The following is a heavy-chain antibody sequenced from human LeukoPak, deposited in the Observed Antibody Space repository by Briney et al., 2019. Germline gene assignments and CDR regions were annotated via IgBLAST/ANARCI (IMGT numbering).Heavy chain of an antibody. J-gene: IGHJ4*02. Sequence: SVKVSCKASGGTFSNYAIRWVRQAPGQGLEWMGRIITVLDITNYAQKFQGRVSITADTSTSTAYMQLSSLRFDDTAVYYCARDLVRGYSYGYSDYWGQGTLVTVSS. CDR1: GGTFSNYA. D-gene: IGHD5-18*01. V-gene: IGHV1-69*04. CDR3: ARDLVRGYSYGYSDY. CDR2: IITVLDIT.